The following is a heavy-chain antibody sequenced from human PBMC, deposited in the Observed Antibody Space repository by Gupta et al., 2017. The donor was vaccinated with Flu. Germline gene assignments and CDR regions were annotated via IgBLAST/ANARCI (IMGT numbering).Heavy chain of an antibody. CDR2: IIPIFGTA. J-gene: IGHJ6*03. D-gene: IGHD4-17*01. CDR3: ARDPPAGYGDYDYYYYMDV. V-gene: IGHV1-69*06. Sequence: GLEWMGGIIPIFGTANYAQKFQGRVTITADKSTSTAYMELSSLRSEDTAVYYCARDPPAGYGDYDYYYYMDVWGKGTTVTVSS.